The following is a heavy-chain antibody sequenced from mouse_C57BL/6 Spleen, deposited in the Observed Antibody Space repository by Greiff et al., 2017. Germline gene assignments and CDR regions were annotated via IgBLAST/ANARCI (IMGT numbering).Heavy chain of an antibody. J-gene: IGHJ4*01. V-gene: IGHV1-50*01. CDR3: ARGHYGNFYAMDY. D-gene: IGHD2-1*01. CDR1: GYTFTSYW. CDR2: IDPSDSYT. Sequence: QVQLQHPGAELVKPGASVKLSCKASGYTFTSYWMQWVKQRPGQGLEWIGEIDPSDSYTNYNQKFKGKATLTVDTSSSTAYMQLSSLTSEDSAVYYCARGHYGNFYAMDYWGQGTSVTVSS.